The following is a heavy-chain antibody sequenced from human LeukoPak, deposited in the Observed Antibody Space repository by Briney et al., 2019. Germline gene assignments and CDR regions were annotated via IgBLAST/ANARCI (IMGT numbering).Heavy chain of an antibody. CDR2: IYYSGST. CDR3: ARTYYYGSGSYLAFDY. Sequence: SETLSLTCTVSGGSISSNYWSWIRQPPGKGLEWIGYIYYSGSTKYNPSLKSRVTISVDTSKNQFSLKVSSVTAADTAVYYCARTYYYGSGSYLAFDYWGQGTLVTVSS. CDR1: GGSISSNY. J-gene: IGHJ4*02. V-gene: IGHV4-59*08. D-gene: IGHD3-10*01.